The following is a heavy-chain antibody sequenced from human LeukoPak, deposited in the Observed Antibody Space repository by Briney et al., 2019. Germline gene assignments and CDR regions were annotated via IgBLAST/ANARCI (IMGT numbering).Heavy chain of an antibody. J-gene: IGHJ4*02. Sequence: GASVKVSCKASGYTFTNYYIHWVRQAPGQGLEWMGIINPSGGSTSYAQKFQGRVTMTRDTSASIVYMELSSLRSEDMAFYYCARERGEFGGSYFLDYWGQGTLVTVSS. CDR1: GYTFTNYY. CDR2: INPSGGST. D-gene: IGHD1-26*01. CDR3: ARERGEFGGSYFLDY. V-gene: IGHV1-46*01.